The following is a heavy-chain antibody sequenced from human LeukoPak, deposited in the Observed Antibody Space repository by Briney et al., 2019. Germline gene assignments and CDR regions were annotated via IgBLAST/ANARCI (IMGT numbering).Heavy chain of an antibody. J-gene: IGHJ4*02. CDR2: IIPIFGTA. Sequence: SVKVSCKASGGTFSSYAISWVRQAPGQGLEWMGGIIPIFGTANYAQKFQGRVTMTRDMSTSTVYMELSSLRSEDTAVYYCARDRRIAVAGTDLDYWGQGTLVTVSS. CDR1: GGTFSSYA. CDR3: ARDRRIAVAGTDLDY. D-gene: IGHD6-19*01. V-gene: IGHV1-69*05.